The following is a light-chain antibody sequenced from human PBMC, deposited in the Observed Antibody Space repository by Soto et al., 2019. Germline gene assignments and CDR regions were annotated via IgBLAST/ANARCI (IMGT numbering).Light chain of an antibody. V-gene: IGLV2-14*03. CDR3: SSYTSSTTPYVI. CDR2: DVN. J-gene: IGLJ2*01. Sequence: QSALTQPASVSGSPGQSITIFCTGTSSDIGAYNYVSWYQQHPGKAPKLMLYDVNDRPSGVSNRFSGSKSGNTASLTISRLQAEDEADYYCSSYTSSTTPYVIFGGGTKLTVL. CDR1: SSDIGAYNY.